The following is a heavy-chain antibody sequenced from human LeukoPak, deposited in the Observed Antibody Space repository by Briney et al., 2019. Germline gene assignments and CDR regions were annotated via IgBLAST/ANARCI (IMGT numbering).Heavy chain of an antibody. CDR3: ARVFYYGSRYYYMDV. D-gene: IGHD3-10*01. Sequence: GGSLRLSCAASGFTFSSYWMSWVRQAPGKGLEWVANIKKDGSEKYYVDSVKGRFTISRDNAKTALYLQMNSLRAEDTAVYYCARVFYYGSRYYYMDVWGKGTTVTISS. J-gene: IGHJ6*03. V-gene: IGHV3-7*01. CDR2: IKKDGSEK. CDR1: GFTFSSYW.